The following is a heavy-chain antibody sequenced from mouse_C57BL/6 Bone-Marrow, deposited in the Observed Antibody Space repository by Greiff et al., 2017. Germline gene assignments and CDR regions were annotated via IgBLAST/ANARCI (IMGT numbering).Heavy chain of an antibody. Sequence: VQLQQSGAELVRPGASVTLSCKASGYTFTDYEMHWVKQTPVHGLEWIGAIDPETGGTAYNQKFKGKAILTADKSSSTAYMELRRLTSEDSAVYYCPTVLNWYFDVWGTGTTVTVSS. CDR1: GYTFTDYE. CDR2: IDPETGGT. CDR3: PTVLNWYFDV. V-gene: IGHV1-15*01. J-gene: IGHJ1*03.